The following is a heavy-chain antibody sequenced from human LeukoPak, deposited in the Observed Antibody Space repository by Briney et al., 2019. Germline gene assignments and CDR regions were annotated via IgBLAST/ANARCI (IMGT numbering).Heavy chain of an antibody. CDR1: GYSFTSYW. CDR2: IYPGDSDT. V-gene: IGHV5-51*01. CDR3: ARYLWVGATAPRYFDY. Sequence: PGESLKISCKGSGYSFTSYWIGWVRQMPGKGLEWMEIIYPGDSDTRYSPSFQGQVTISADKSISTAYLQWSSLKASDTAMYYCARYLWVGATAPRYFDYWGQGTLVTVSS. D-gene: IGHD1-26*01. J-gene: IGHJ4*02.